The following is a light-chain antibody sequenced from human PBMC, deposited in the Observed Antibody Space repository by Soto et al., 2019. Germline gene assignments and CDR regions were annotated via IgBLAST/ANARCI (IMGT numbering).Light chain of an antibody. CDR2: KAS. CDR3: QQYHSYST. J-gene: IGKJ1*01. CDR1: QSISNY. V-gene: IGKV1-5*03. Sequence: DIQMTQSPSTLSASVGDRVTITCRASQSISNYLAWYQQKPGKAPNLLIYKASTLQSGVPSRFSGSGSGTEFTLTIHSLQAVDFATYFCQQYHSYSTFGQGTKVEIK.